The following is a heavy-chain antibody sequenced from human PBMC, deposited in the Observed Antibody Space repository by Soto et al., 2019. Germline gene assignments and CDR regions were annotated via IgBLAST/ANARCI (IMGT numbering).Heavy chain of an antibody. CDR2: IYHSGST. Sequence: PSETLSLTCAVSGGSISSGGYSWSWIRQPPGKGLEWIGYIYHSGSTYYNPSLKSRVTISVDRSKNQFSLKLSSVTAADTAVYYCARSLDYYDSSGARRYYFDYWGQGTLVTVSS. CDR3: ARSLDYYDSSGARRYYFDY. D-gene: IGHD3-22*01. CDR1: GGSISSGGYS. V-gene: IGHV4-30-2*01. J-gene: IGHJ4*02.